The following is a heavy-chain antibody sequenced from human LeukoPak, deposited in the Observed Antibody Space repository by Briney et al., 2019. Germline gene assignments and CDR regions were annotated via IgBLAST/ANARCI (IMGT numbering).Heavy chain of an antibody. Sequence: ASVKVSCKASGGTFSSYAISWVRQAPGQGLEWMGGIIPIFGTANYAQKFQGRVTITADESTSTAYMELSSLRSEDTAVYYCAGWEVAKGDHVFDIGAKGKMVTVSS. CDR1: GGTFSSYA. J-gene: IGHJ3*02. D-gene: IGHD2-21*02. V-gene: IGHV1-69*13. CDR3: AGWEVAKGDHVFDI. CDR2: IIPIFGTA.